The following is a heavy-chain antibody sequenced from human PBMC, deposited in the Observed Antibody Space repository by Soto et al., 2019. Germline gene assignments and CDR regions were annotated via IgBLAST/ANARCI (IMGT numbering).Heavy chain of an antibody. CDR3: AKAYQYYDFWRGMDV. D-gene: IGHD3-3*01. CDR1: GFTFSSYG. Sequence: QVQLVESGGGVVQPGRSLRLSCAASGFTFSSYGMHWVRQAPGKGLEWVAVISYDGSNKYYADSVKGRFTISRDNSKNTLYLQMNSLRAEDTAVYYCAKAYQYYDFWRGMDVWGQGTTVTVSS. CDR2: ISYDGSNK. J-gene: IGHJ6*02. V-gene: IGHV3-30*18.